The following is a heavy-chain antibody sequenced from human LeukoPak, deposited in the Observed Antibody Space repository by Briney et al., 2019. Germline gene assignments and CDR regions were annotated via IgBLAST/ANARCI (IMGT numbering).Heavy chain of an antibody. V-gene: IGHV1-18*01. CDR3: ARNGMDYYDSSGYYLDY. D-gene: IGHD3-22*01. CDR2: ISAENGNT. Sequence: ASVKVSCKASGYTFINYGISWVRQAPGQGLEWMGWISAENGNTGYVENLQGRVTMTTDTSSSTVYMELRSLRPDDTAVYYCARNGMDYYDSSGYYLDYWGQGTLVTVSS. J-gene: IGHJ4*02. CDR1: GYTFINYG.